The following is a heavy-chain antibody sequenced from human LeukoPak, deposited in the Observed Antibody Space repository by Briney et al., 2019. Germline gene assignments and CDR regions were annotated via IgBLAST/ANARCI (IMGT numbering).Heavy chain of an antibody. CDR1: GGTFSSYA. D-gene: IGHD2-21*02. CDR2: IIPIFGTA. J-gene: IGHJ4*02. CDR3: ARDPCGGDFYWEYYFDY. Sequence: SVKVSCKASGGTFSSYAISWVRQAPGQGLEWMGRIIPIFGTANYAQKFQGRVTITTDESTSTAYMELSSLRSEDTAVYYCARDPCGGDFYWEYYFDYWGQGTLVTVSS. V-gene: IGHV1-69*05.